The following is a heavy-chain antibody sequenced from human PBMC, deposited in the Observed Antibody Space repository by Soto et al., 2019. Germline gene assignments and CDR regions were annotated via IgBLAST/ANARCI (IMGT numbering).Heavy chain of an antibody. D-gene: IGHD2-2*01. V-gene: IGHV1-8*01. CDR1: GYTFTSYD. Sequence: QVQLVQSGAEVKEPGASVRVSCKASGYTFTSYDINWVRQATGQGLEWMRWMNPESRNTGYAQKFQGRVTMTRDTSISTAYMELTSLRSEDTAVYYCARFVRHQLPTIDFWGQGTLVTVSS. J-gene: IGHJ4*02. CDR3: ARFVRHQLPTIDF. CDR2: MNPESRNT.